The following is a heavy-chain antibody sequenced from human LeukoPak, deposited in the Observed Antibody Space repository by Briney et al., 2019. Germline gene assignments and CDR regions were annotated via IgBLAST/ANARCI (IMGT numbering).Heavy chain of an antibody. CDR1: GYTFTGYY. CDR3: ARNYYYGSGSYSPYYYYYYYMDV. J-gene: IGHJ6*03. V-gene: IGHV1-2*02. D-gene: IGHD3-10*01. Sequence: ASVKVSCKASGYTFTGYYMHWVRQAPGQGLEWMGWINPNSGGTNYAQKFQGRVTMTRDTPISTAYMELSRLRSDDTAVYYCARNYYYGSGSYSPYYYYYYYMDVWGKGTTVTISS. CDR2: INPNSGGT.